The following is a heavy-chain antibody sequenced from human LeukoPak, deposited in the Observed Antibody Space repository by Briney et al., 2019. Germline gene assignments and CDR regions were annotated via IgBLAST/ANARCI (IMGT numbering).Heavy chain of an antibody. CDR1: GFTFSSYW. V-gene: IGHV3-74*01. CDR2: VKSDGGST. J-gene: IGHJ5*01. D-gene: IGHD2-15*01. CDR3: VRALSGGSFFGS. Sequence: GGSLRLSCAASGFTFSSYWMHWVRPAPGKGLVWVSRVKSDGGSTDYADAVKGRFTISRDNAKNTLSLQMDSLRAEDTAVYYCVRALSGGSFFGSWGQGTLVTVSS.